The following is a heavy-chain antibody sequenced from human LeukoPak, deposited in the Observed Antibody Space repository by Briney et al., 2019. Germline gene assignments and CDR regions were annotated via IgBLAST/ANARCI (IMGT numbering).Heavy chain of an antibody. J-gene: IGHJ6*03. CDR1: GGSISSYY. CDR3: ARDRVSGGMDV. D-gene: IGHD3-10*01. CDR2: IYIRGST. V-gene: IGHV4-4*08. Sequence: PSETLSLTCTVSGGSISSYYWSWIRQPPGKGLEWIGRIYIRGSTDYNPSLKSRVTISLDTSKNQFSLNLSSVTAADTAVYYCARDRVSGGMDVWGKGTTVTISS.